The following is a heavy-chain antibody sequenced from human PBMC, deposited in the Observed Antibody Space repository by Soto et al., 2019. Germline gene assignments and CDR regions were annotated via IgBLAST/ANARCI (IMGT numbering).Heavy chain of an antibody. J-gene: IGHJ4*02. CDR2: IYYDGNNK. Sequence: QVQLVESGGGVVQPGRSLRLSCVASGFTFNDYGMHWVRQAPGKGLEWVALIYYDGNNKYYADSVKGRFTISRDNSMDTLYLQMNSLRAEDTAVYYCARGATPHNFDYWGQGTLVTVSS. CDR1: GFTFNDYG. D-gene: IGHD1-26*01. V-gene: IGHV3-33*01. CDR3: ARGATPHNFDY.